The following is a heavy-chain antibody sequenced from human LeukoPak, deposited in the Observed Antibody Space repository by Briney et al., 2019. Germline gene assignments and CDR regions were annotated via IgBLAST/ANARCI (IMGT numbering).Heavy chain of an antibody. Sequence: PGGSLRLSCAASGFTFSSYAMSWVRQAPGKGLEWVSAISGSGGSTYYADSVKGRFTISRDNSKNTLYLQMNSLRAEDTAVYYCAKDLSITMVRGVIIANYPDYYYYGMDVWGQGTTVTVSS. CDR1: GFTFSSYA. CDR3: AKDLSITMVRGVIIANYPDYYYYGMDV. CDR2: ISGSGGST. V-gene: IGHV3-23*01. J-gene: IGHJ6*02. D-gene: IGHD3-10*01.